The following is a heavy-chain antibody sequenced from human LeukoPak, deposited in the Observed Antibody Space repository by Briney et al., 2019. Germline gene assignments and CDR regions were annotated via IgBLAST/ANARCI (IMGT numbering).Heavy chain of an antibody. CDR1: GGTFSSYA. Sequence: SVKVSCKASGGTFSSYAISWVRQAPGQGLEWMGGIIPIFGTANYAQKFQGRVTITTDESTSTAYMELSSLRSEDTAVYYCARSKMDYDFWSGYFGYFDLWGRGTLVTVSS. V-gene: IGHV1-69*05. J-gene: IGHJ2*01. D-gene: IGHD3-3*01. CDR2: IIPIFGTA. CDR3: ARSKMDYDFWSGYFGYFDL.